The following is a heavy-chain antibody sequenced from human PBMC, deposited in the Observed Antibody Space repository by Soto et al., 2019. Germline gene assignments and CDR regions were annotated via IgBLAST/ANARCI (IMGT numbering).Heavy chain of an antibody. J-gene: IGHJ4*02. V-gene: IGHV1-3*01. CDR3: ATDPAPFSGINDSHFDS. CDR2: INAGNGNT. CDR1: GHTFTRYV. Sequence: ASVKVSCKASGHTFTRYVIHWVRQAPGQRLEWMGWINAGNGNTKYSQKFQDRVTITRDTSASTAYMELSSLRSEDTAVYHCATDPAPFSGINDSHFDSWGRGTLVTVSS. D-gene: IGHD3-10*01.